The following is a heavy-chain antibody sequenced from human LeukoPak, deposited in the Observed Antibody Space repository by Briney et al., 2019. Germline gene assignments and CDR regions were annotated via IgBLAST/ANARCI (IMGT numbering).Heavy chain of an antibody. D-gene: IGHD6-13*01. J-gene: IGHJ4*02. CDR2: ISGSGGST. CDR3: AKDRVAAIAAAVLDY. Sequence: GGSLRLSCAASGFAFSSYAMSWVRQAPGKGLEWVSAISGSGGSTYYADSVKGRFTISGDNSKNTLYLQMNSLRAEDTAVYYCAKDRVAAIAAAVLDYWGQGTLVTVSS. V-gene: IGHV3-23*01. CDR1: GFAFSSYA.